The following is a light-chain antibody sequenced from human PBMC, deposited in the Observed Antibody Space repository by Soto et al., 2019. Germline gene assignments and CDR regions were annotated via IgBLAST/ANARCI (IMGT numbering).Light chain of an antibody. CDR3: QQYGSSPHT. J-gene: IGKJ2*01. CDR2: RSS. V-gene: IGKV3-20*01. Sequence: EIVLTQSPGNLSLSPGERATLSCRASQSVSSSYLAWYQLKPGQAPRLLIYRSSSRATGIPDRFSGSGSGTSFTLTISRLEPEDVAVYYCQQYGSSPHTFGQGTKLEIK. CDR1: QSVSSSY.